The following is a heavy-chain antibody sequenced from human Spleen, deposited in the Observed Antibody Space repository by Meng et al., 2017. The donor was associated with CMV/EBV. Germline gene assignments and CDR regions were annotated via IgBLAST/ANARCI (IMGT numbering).Heavy chain of an antibody. CDR2: SYCDGTT. V-gene: IGHV4-30-4*08. D-gene: IGHD2-21*02. Sequence: STGPGCSISSVASYWSWIRQPPGPGLEWIRYSYCDGTTYYNPALKSRVSISVDTSKNQFSLRVNSATAADTAIYFCANTAGYYFDYWGQGALVTVSS. CDR3: ANTAGYYFDY. J-gene: IGHJ4*02. CDR1: GCSISSVASY.